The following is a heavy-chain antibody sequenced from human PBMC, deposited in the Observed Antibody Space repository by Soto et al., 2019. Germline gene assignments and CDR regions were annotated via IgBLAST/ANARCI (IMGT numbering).Heavy chain of an antibody. V-gene: IGHV4-30-2*01. Sequence: SETLSLTCAVSGGSISSGGYSWSWIRQPPGKGLEWIGYIYHSGSTYYNPSLKSRVTISVDRSKNQFSLKLSSVTAADTAVYYCASVEYYDILTAGNCFDPWGQGTLVTVSS. CDR1: GGSISSGGYS. CDR3: ASVEYYDILTAGNCFDP. J-gene: IGHJ5*02. CDR2: IYHSGST. D-gene: IGHD3-9*01.